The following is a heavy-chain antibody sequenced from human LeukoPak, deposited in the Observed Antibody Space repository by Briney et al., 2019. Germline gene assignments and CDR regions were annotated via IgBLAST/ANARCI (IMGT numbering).Heavy chain of an antibody. J-gene: IGHJ4*02. V-gene: IGHV1-2*02. Sequence: ASVKVSCKASGYTFTGYYMHWVRQAPGQGLEWMGWINPNSGGTNYAQKFQGRVTITADKSTSTAYMELSSLRSEDTAVYYCARDGQEMATIWGQGTLVTVSS. CDR1: GYTFTGYY. CDR3: ARDGQEMATI. CDR2: INPNSGGT. D-gene: IGHD5-24*01.